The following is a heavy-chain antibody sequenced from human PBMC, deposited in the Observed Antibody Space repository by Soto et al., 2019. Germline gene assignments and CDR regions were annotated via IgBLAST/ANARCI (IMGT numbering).Heavy chain of an antibody. CDR2: IIPIFGTA. J-gene: IGHJ6*02. V-gene: IGHV1-69*01. CDR1: GGTFSTYS. Sequence: QVQLAQSGAEVRKPGSSVKVSCKASGGTFSTYSLSWVRQAPGQGLEWMGGIIPIFGTANYAQKFQGRVTITADESTSTAYMELSSLRSEDTAVYYCAREPWEAHYYYGMDVWGQGTTVTVSS. D-gene: IGHD1-26*01. CDR3: AREPWEAHYYYGMDV.